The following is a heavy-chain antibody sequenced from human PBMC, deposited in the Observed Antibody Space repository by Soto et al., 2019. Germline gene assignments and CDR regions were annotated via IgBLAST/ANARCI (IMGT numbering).Heavy chain of an antibody. CDR2: IWYDGSNK. CDR3: ARAEYDFWRGNQIFDY. J-gene: IGHJ4*02. Sequence: QVQLVESGGGVVQPGGSLRLSCGASGCTFSSYGMHWVRQAPGKGLEWVAVIWYDGSNKYYADSVKGRFTISRDNSKNTLYLQLNSLRAEDTAVYYCARAEYDFWRGNQIFDYWGQGTLVTVSS. V-gene: IGHV3-33*01. CDR1: GCTFSSYG. D-gene: IGHD3-3*01.